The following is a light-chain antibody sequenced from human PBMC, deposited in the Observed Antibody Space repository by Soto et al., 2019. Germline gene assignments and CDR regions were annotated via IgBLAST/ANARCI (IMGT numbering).Light chain of an antibody. V-gene: IGLV2-14*01. J-gene: IGLJ1*01. CDR3: SSYTRSSTLYV. Sequence: QSALTQPASVSGSPGQSITISCTGTSSDVGGYNYVSWYQQHPGKATKLMIYEVSNRPSGVSNRFSGSKSGNTASLTISGLQAEDEADYYCSSYTRSSTLYVFGTGTKLTVL. CDR2: EVS. CDR1: SSDVGGYNY.